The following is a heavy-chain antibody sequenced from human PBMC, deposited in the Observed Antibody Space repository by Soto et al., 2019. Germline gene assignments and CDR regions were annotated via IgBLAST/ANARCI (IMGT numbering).Heavy chain of an antibody. D-gene: IGHD3-22*01. CDR3: AKVSNNSGVLIRYFDL. J-gene: IGHJ2*01. Sequence: EVQLLESGGGLVQPGGSLRLSCAASGFTFSSSAMSWVRQAPGKGLEWVSGITGNGGNTYYADSVKGRFTISRDNSKDTLSLLMNSLTVEDTAAYYCAKVSNNSGVLIRYFDLWGRGTLVTVSS. V-gene: IGHV3-23*01. CDR2: ITGNGGNT. CDR1: GFTFSSSA.